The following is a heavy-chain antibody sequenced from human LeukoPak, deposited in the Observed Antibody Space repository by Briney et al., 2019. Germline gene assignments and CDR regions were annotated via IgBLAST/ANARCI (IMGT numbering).Heavy chain of an antibody. D-gene: IGHD3-10*01. CDR2: IYSGGST. Sequence: GGSLRLSCAASGFTVSSNYMSWVRQAPGKGLEWVSVIYSGGSTYYADSVKGRFTISRDNSKNTLYLQMNSLGAEDTAVYYCARGRDYYGSGSYQLDYWGQGTLVTVSS. CDR3: ARGRDYYGSGSYQLDY. J-gene: IGHJ4*02. CDR1: GFTVSSNY. V-gene: IGHV3-53*01.